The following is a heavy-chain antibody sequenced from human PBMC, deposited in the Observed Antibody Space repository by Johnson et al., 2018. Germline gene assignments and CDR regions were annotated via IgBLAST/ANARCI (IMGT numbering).Heavy chain of an antibody. D-gene: IGHD6-13*01. CDR3: ARASSSWEYYFYYYYMDV. CDR1: GFTFSDYY. J-gene: IGHJ6*03. Sequence: QVQLVESGGGLVKPGGSLRLSCAGSGFTFSDYYMSWIRQAPGKGLECVAYISSSSSVIYYGDSVKGRFTISRDNAKNSLYLQMNSLRGEDTAVYYFARASSSWEYYFYYYYMDVWGNGTTVTVSS. V-gene: IGHV3-11*04. CDR2: ISSSSSVI.